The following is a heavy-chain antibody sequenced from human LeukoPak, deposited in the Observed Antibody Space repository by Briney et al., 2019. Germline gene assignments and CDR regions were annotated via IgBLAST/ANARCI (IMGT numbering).Heavy chain of an antibody. CDR2: ISAYNGNT. Sequence: ASVKVSCKASGYTFTSYDINWVRQATGQGLEWMGWISAYNGNTNYAQKLQGRVTMTTDTSTSTAYMELRSLRSDDTAVYYCARGSSWYGELDYWGQGTLVTVSS. V-gene: IGHV1-18*01. CDR1: GYTFTSYD. D-gene: IGHD6-13*01. J-gene: IGHJ4*02. CDR3: ARGSSWYGELDY.